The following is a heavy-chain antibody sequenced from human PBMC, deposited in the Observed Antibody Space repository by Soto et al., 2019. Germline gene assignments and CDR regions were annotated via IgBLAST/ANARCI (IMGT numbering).Heavy chain of an antibody. V-gene: IGHV4-39*02. CDR2: IYYSGST. D-gene: IGHD4-17*01. Sequence: SETLSLTCTVSGGSISSSSYYWGWIRQPPGKGLEWIGSIYYSGSTYYNPSLKSRVTISVDTSKNQFSLKLSSVTAADTAVYYCAREKRTYGDIAFDIWGQGTMVTVSS. J-gene: IGHJ3*02. CDR3: AREKRTYGDIAFDI. CDR1: GGSISSSSYY.